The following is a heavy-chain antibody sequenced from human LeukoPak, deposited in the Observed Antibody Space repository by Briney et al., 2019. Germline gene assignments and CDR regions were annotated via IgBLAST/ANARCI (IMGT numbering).Heavy chain of an antibody. CDR3: ASRTQRFLEMYYFDY. CDR1: GESFSGYY. D-gene: IGHD3-3*01. J-gene: IGHJ4*02. V-gene: IGHV4-34*01. Sequence: SETLSLTCAVYGESFSGYYWSWIRQPPGKGLEWIGEINHSGSTNYNPSLKSRVTISVDTSKNQFSLKLSSVTAADTAVYYCASRTQRFLEMYYFDYWGQGTLVTVSS. CDR2: INHSGST.